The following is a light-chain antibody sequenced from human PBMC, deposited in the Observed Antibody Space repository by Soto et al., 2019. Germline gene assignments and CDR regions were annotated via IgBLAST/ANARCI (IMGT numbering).Light chain of an antibody. V-gene: IGLV2-14*03. Sequence: QSALTQPASVSGSPGQSIAISCTGSNGDVGGYKYVSWYQQHPGKAPKLLIFGVSNRPSVVSNRFSGSKSGNTASLTISGLQAEDDADYYCSSYKGISTVFGVGTKVTVL. CDR3: SSYKGISTV. CDR1: NGDVGGYKY. J-gene: IGLJ3*02. CDR2: GVS.